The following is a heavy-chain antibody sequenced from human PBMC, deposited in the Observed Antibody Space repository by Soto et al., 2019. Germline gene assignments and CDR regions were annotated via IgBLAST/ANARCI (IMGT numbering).Heavy chain of an antibody. J-gene: IGHJ5*02. D-gene: IGHD3-10*01. Sequence: GGSLRVSCTPFGFNFDAYAMSWVRQAPGKGLEWVSAVTATAESAYYTDSVRGRFIITRDNSDNMLYLQMSSLRVEDTAIYFCARGRYYDSPQDLWGRGTQVTVSS. CDR2: VTATAESA. CDR1: GFNFDAYA. V-gene: IGHV3-23*01. CDR3: ARGRYYDSPQDL.